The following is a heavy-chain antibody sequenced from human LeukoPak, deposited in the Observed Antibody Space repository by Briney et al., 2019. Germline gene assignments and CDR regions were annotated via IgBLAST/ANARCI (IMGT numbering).Heavy chain of an antibody. CDR1: GDSISLSFYY. CDR2: VYYSGTT. D-gene: IGHD6-13*01. Sequence: KPSETLSLTCSVSGDSISLSFYYWGWIRQPPGKALEWIGSVYYSGTTSYNPSLKSRVTISVNMSKNHFSLRLRSVTAADTAMYYCAREPLIAAADHFDYWGQGTLVTVSS. CDR3: AREPLIAAADHFDY. J-gene: IGHJ4*02. V-gene: IGHV4-39*07.